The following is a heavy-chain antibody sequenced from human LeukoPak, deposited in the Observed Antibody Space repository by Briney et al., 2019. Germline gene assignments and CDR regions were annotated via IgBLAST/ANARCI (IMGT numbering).Heavy chain of an antibody. CDR3: ITPLPYSAQ. D-gene: IGHD2-21*01. CDR1: GFTFSNAY. V-gene: IGHV3-15*07. J-gene: IGHJ4*02. CDR2: SKPKTDGETT. Sequence: GGSLRLSCAASGFTFSNAYMNWVRQAPGKGREWVGRSKPKTDGETTEYAAPVKDRFSISRDDSKSMMYLQMNSLKTEDTAVYYCITPLPYSAQGGQGTLVTVSS.